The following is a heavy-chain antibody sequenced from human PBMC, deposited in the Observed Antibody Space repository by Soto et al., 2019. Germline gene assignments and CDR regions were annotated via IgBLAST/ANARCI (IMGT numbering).Heavy chain of an antibody. J-gene: IGHJ4*02. Sequence: SETLSLTCSVSGASISNFYWSWIRQSAGKGLEWIGRLCTRGTTDYNPSLKSRVTMSIDTSKNRVSLSLTSVTAADTAVYYCAKGGTYYFDSWGQGIAVTVSS. CDR2: LCTRGTT. D-gene: IGHD3-16*01. V-gene: IGHV4-4*07. CDR1: GASISNFY. CDR3: AKGGTYYFDS.